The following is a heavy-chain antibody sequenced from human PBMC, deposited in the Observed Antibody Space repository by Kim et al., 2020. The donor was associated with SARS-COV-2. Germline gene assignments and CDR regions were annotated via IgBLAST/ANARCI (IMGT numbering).Heavy chain of an antibody. CDR3: AMEGIGTVGYYYYYYGMDV. V-gene: IGHV3-7*04. D-gene: IGHD4-17*01. J-gene: IGHJ6*02. Sequence: GRFTISRDNAKNSLYLQMNSLRAEDTAVYYCAMEGIGTVGYYYYYYGMDVWGQGTTVTVSS.